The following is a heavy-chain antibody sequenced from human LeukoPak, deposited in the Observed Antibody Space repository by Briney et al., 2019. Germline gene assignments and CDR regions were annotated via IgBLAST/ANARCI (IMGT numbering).Heavy chain of an antibody. V-gene: IGHV5-51*01. CDR3: ARPRDNRYFDWLSFDY. CDR2: IYPGDSDT. J-gene: IGHJ4*02. Sequence: GESLKISCKGSGYSFTSSWIGWVRQMPGKGPEWMGIIYPGDSDTRYSPSFQGQVTISADKSLSTAYLQWSSLKASDTAIYYCARPRDNRYFDWLSFDYWGQGTLVTVSS. D-gene: IGHD3-9*01. CDR1: GYSFTSSW.